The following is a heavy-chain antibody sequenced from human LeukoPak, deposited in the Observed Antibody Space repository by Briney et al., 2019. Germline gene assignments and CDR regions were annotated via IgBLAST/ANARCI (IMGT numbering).Heavy chain of an antibody. CDR1: GFTFSSYW. D-gene: IGHD3-22*01. CDR3: ARDPGYDSSGYPDAFDI. CDR2: IKQDGSEK. V-gene: IGHV3-7*01. J-gene: IGHJ3*02. Sequence: TGGSLRLSCAASGFTFSSYWMSWVRQAPGKGLEWVANIKQDGSEKYYVDSVKGRFTISRDNAKNSLYLQMNSLRAEDTAVYYCARDPGYDSSGYPDAFDIWGQGTMVTVSS.